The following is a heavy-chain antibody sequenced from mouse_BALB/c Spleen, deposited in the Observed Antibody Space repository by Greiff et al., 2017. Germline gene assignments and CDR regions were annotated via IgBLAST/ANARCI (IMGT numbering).Heavy chain of an antibody. Sequence: EVQLQQSGAELVRPGALVKLSCKASGFNIKDYYMHWVKQRPEQGLEWIGWIDPENGNTIYDPKFQGKASITADTSSNTAYLQLSSLTSEDTAVYYCASEFDDGSSSWFAHWGQGTLVTVSA. CDR3: ASEFDDGSSSWFAH. CDR2: IDPENGNT. V-gene: IGHV14-1*02. CDR1: GFNIKDYY. J-gene: IGHJ3*01. D-gene: IGHD1-1*01.